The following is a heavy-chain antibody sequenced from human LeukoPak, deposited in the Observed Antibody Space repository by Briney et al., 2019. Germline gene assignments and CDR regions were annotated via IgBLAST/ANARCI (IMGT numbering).Heavy chain of an antibody. CDR2: IYYSGST. D-gene: IGHD5/OR15-5a*01. J-gene: IGHJ6*02. CDR1: GGSISSGGYY. V-gene: IGHV4-31*03. CDR3: ARGVPSYYYGMDV. Sequence: PSETLSLTCTVSGGSISSGGYYWSWIRQHPGKGLEWNGYIYYSGSTYYNPSLKSRVTISVDTSKNQLSLKLSSVTAADTAVYYCARGVPSYYYGMDVWGQGTTVTVSS.